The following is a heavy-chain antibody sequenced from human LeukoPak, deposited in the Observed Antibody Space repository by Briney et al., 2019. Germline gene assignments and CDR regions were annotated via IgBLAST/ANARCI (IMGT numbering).Heavy chain of an antibody. CDR3: ARAEDIVVALLNPRYYYGSGSPPRVGAFDI. CDR2: IYYSGST. J-gene: IGHJ3*02. D-gene: IGHD3-10*01. V-gene: IGHV4-39*01. Sequence: SETLSLTCSVSGDSISSSSSYWGWLRQPPGTGLEWIGSIYYSGSTYYNTSLKSRVTISVDTSKNQFSLKLNSVTAADTAVYYCARAEDIVVALLNPRYYYGSGSPPRVGAFDIWGQGTMVTVSS. CDR1: GDSISSSSSY.